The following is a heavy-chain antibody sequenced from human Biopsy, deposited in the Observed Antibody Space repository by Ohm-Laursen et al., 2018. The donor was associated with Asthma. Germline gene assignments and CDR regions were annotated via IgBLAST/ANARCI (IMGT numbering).Heavy chain of an antibody. CDR1: GGCISSIFYY. Sequence: SETLSFTCTGSGGCISSIFYYWGGIRQPPGRGLDRFGNIYKSGKAYYNLSLKSRVTISVDTSKNQFSLQLRSVTAADTAVYYCARQKLVGAEGPIDKWGQGTMVIVSS. J-gene: IGHJ3*02. CDR2: IYKSGKA. D-gene: IGHD1-26*01. CDR3: ARQKLVGAEGPIDK. V-gene: IGHV4-39*01.